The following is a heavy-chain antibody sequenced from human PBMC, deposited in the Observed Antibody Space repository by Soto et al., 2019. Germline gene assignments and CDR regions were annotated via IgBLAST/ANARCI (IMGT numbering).Heavy chain of an antibody. V-gene: IGHV4-31*03. CDR2: IYYSGST. CDR1: GGSISSGGYY. J-gene: IGHJ6*03. Sequence: QVQLQESGPGLVKPSQTLSLTCTVSGGSISSGGYYWSWIRQHPGKGLEWIGYIYYSGSTYYNPSLKSRSTISVDTSKNQFSLKLSSVTAADTAVYYCAREEQVAAGTLFYYCYYMDVWGKGTTVTVSS. CDR3: AREEQVAAGTLFYYCYYMDV. D-gene: IGHD6-13*01.